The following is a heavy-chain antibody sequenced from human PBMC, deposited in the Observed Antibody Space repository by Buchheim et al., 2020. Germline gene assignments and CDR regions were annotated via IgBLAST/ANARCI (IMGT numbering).Heavy chain of an antibody. CDR2: ISYDGSNK. CDR1: GFTFSSYG. CDR3: AKGSGSYSYYYYYYGMDV. V-gene: IGHV3-30*18. J-gene: IGHJ6*02. D-gene: IGHD1-26*01. Sequence: QVQLVESGGGVVQPGRSLRLSCAASGFTFSSYGMHWVRQAPGKGLEWVAVISYDGSNKYYADSVKGRFTISRDNSKNTLYLQMNSLRAEDTAVYYCAKGSGSYSYYYYYYGMDVWGQGTT.